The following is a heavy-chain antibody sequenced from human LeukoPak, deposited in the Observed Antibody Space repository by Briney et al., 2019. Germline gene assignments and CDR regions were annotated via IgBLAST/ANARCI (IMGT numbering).Heavy chain of an antibody. CDR2: INHSGST. J-gene: IGHJ6*03. CDR1: GGSFSGYY. Sequence: SETLSLTCAVYGGSFSGYYWSWIRQPPGKGLEWIGEINHSGSTNYNPSLKSRVTITVDTSKNQFSLKLSSVTAADTAVYYCARITYQDIVVVPAAIAPYYYYYYMDVWGKGTTVTVSS. D-gene: IGHD2-2*02. V-gene: IGHV4-34*01. CDR3: ARITYQDIVVVPAAIAPYYYYYYMDV.